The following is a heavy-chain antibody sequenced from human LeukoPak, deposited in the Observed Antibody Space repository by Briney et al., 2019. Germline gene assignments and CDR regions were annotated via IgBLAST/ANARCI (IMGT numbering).Heavy chain of an antibody. D-gene: IGHD3-22*01. J-gene: IGHJ3*02. V-gene: IGHV3-23*01. CDR3: AKGTDSSGYSDAFDI. CDR1: GFTFSSYG. CDR2: ISGSGGST. Sequence: GGTLRLSCAASGFTFSSYGMSWVRQAPGKGLEWVSAISGSGGSTYYADSVKGRFTISRDNSKNTLYLQMNSLRAEDTAVYYCAKGTDSSGYSDAFDIWGQGTWSPSLQ.